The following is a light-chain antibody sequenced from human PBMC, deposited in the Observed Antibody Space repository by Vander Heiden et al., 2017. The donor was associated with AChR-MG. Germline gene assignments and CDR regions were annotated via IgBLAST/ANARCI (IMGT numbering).Light chain of an antibody. CDR1: QSVSSY. Sequence: ELVLTQSPATLSLSPGARATLSSRASQSVSSYLVWYQQKPGQAPRLLIYDASSRATGIPARFSGSGSGTDFTLTISSLKPEDFAIYYGQQRCKWPPTFGHGTKVDIK. J-gene: IGKJ3*01. CDR3: QQRCKWPPT. CDR2: DAS. V-gene: IGKV3-11*01.